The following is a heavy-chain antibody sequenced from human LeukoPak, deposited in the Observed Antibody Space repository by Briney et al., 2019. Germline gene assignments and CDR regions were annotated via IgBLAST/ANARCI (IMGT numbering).Heavy chain of an antibody. J-gene: IGHJ4*02. CDR1: GFTFSDYY. CDR2: ISSSGSTI. D-gene: IGHD3-22*01. V-gene: IGHV3-11*01. CDR3: ARDSPQPFYDSSGYFDY. Sequence: GGSLRLSCAASGFTFSDYYMSWIRQAPGKGLEWVSYISSSGSTIYYADSVKGRFTISRDNAKNSLYLQMNSLRAEDTAVYYCARDSPQPFYDSSGYFDYWGQGTLATVSS.